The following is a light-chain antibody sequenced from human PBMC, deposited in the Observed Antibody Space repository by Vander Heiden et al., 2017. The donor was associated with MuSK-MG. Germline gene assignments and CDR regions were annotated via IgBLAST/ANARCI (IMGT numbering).Light chain of an antibody. CDR2: GAS. CDR3: QQDGSSPSLT. Sequence: EIVLTQSPGTLSLSPGERATLSCRASQSVSSSYLAWYQQKPGQAPRLLIYGASSRATGIPDRFSGSGSGTDFTLTISRLEPEDFAVYYCQQDGSSPSLTFGGGTKVELK. CDR1: QSVSSSY. J-gene: IGKJ4*01. V-gene: IGKV3-20*01.